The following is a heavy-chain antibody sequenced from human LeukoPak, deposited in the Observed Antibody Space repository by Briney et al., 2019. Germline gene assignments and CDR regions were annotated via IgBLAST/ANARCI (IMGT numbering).Heavy chain of an antibody. J-gene: IGHJ5*02. CDR1: GGSISSGGYY. V-gene: IGHV4-31*03. CDR2: IYYSGST. CDR3: ARVQQPKRIWFDP. Sequence: SETLSLTCTVSGGSISSGGYYWSWIRQHPGKGLEWIGYIYYSGSTYCNPSLKSRVTISVDTSKNQFSLKLSSVTAADTAVYYCARVQQPKRIWFDPWGQGTLVTVSS. D-gene: IGHD6-13*01.